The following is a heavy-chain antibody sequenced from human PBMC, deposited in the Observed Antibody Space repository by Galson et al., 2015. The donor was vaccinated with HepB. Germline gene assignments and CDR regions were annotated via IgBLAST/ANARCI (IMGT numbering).Heavy chain of an antibody. J-gene: IGHJ4*02. Sequence: SLRLSCAASGFTFSSYAMHWVRQAPGKGLEWVAVISYDGSNTYYADSVKGRFTISRDNPTNTLYLEMNSLRAEDTAVYYCARDYEYYYGSGSYYNMPQSHFDFWGQGTLVTVSS. V-gene: IGHV3-30-3*01. CDR3: ARDYEYYYGSGSYYNMPQSHFDF. D-gene: IGHD3-10*01. CDR2: ISYDGSNT. CDR1: GFTFSSYA.